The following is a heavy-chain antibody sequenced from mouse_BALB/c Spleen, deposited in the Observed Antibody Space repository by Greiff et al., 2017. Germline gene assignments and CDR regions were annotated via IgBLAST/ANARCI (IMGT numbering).Heavy chain of an antibody. Sequence: QLVESGPGLVAPSQSLSITCTVSGFSLTDYGVSWIRQPPGKGLEWLGVIWGGGSTYYNSALKSRLSISKDNSKSQVFLKMNSLQTDDTAMYYCAKHLTTVVANYAMDYWGQGTSVTVSS. CDR2: IWGGGST. CDR3: AKHLTTVVANYAMDY. J-gene: IGHJ4*01. D-gene: IGHD1-1*01. V-gene: IGHV2-6-5*01. CDR1: GFSLTDYG.